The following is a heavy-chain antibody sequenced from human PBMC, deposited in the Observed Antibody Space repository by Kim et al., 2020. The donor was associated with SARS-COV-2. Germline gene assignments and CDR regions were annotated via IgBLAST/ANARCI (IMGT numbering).Heavy chain of an antibody. J-gene: IGHJ6*02. D-gene: IGHD2-2*01. CDR3: ARFMRDYCSSTSCYGYYYYYGMDV. CDR2: IYYSGST. Sequence: SETLSLTCTVSGGSVSSGSYYWSWIRQPPGKGLEWIGYIYYSGSTNYNPSLKSRVTISVDTSKNQFSLKLSSVTAADTAVYYCARFMRDYCSSTSCYGYYYYYGMDVWGQGTTVTVSS. CDR1: GGSVSSGSYY. V-gene: IGHV4-61*01.